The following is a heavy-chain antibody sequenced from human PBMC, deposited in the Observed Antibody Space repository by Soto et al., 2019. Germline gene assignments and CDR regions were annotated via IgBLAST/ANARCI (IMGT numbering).Heavy chain of an antibody. V-gene: IGHV1-2*02. Sequence: QVQLVQSGAEVKKPGASVKVSCEASGYTFIDYYMHWVRQAPGQGFEWLGRISPKSGATNYAQKFQGRVTMTWDTSLNTANMELSSLISEDTAVYYCARPPGYISDWYYFDLWGQGTLVTVSS. D-gene: IGHD3-9*01. J-gene: IGHJ4*02. CDR3: ARPPGYISDWYYFDL. CDR1: GYTFIDYY. CDR2: ISPKSGAT.